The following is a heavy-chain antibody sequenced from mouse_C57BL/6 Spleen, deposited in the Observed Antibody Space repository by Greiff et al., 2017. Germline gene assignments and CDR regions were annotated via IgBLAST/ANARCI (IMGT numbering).Heavy chain of an antibody. CDR1: GYAFSSSW. V-gene: IGHV1-82*01. J-gene: IGHJ3*01. CDR3: AKASWFAY. Sequence: QVQLKESGPELVKPGASVKISCTASGYAFSSSWMNWVKQRPGKGLEWIGRIYPGDGDTNYNGKFKGKATLTADKSSSTAYMQLSSLTSEDSAVYFCAKASWFAYWGQGTLVTVSA. CDR2: IYPGDGDT.